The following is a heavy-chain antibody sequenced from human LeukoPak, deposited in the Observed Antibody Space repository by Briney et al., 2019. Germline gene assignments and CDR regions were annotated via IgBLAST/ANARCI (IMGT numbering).Heavy chain of an antibody. J-gene: IGHJ4*02. CDR3: AKDPTAGGYGDYDYFDY. CDR1: GITFGDYA. CDR2: ISGSGGST. D-gene: IGHD4-17*01. V-gene: IGHV3-23*01. Sequence: GGSLRLSCTASGITFGDYAVSWVRQAPGKGLEWVSAISGSGGSTYYADSVKGRFTISRDNSKNTLYLQMNSLRAEDTAIYYCAKDPTAGGYGDYDYFDYWGQGTLVTVSS.